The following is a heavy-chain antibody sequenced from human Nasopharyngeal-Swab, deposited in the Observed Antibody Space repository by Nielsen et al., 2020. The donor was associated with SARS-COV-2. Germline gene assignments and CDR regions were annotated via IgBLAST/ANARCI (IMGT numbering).Heavy chain of an antibody. CDR2: VNQDGSRT. J-gene: IGHJ4*02. CDR1: GVIFSKYW. Sequence: GESLKISCVASGVIFSKYWMHWVRQAPGKGLVWVSRVNQDGSRTDYADSVRGRFTISRDNSNDTLYLQMDSLRAEDTAIYYCAKDTTYTVVTGGYFDSWGRGTLVTVSS. CDR3: AKDTTYTVVTGGYFDS. V-gene: IGHV3-74*01. D-gene: IGHD4-11*01.